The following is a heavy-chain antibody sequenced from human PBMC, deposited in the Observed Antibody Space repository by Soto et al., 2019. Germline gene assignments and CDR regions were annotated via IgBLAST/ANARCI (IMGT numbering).Heavy chain of an antibody. CDR2: IIPIFGTA. CDR1: GGTFSSYA. V-gene: IGHV1-69*13. J-gene: IGHJ4*02. D-gene: IGHD6-13*01. Sequence: SVKVSCKASGGTFSSYAISWVRQAPGQGLEWMGGIIPIFGTANYAQKFQGRVTITADEPTSTAYMELSSLRSEDTAVYYCASSSSSPSHFDYWGQGTLVTVSS. CDR3: ASSSSSPSHFDY.